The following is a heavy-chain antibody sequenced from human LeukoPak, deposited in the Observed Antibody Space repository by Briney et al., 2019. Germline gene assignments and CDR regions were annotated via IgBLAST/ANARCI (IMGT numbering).Heavy chain of an antibody. J-gene: IGHJ4*02. CDR2: ISSSSSYI. D-gene: IGHD3-3*01. Sequence: TGGSLRLSCAASGFTFSSYSMNWVRQAPGKGLGWVSSISSSSSYIYYADSVKGRFTISRDNAKNSLYLQMNSLRAEDTAVYYCARGTRNGSTIPLDYWGQGALVTVSS. CDR1: GFTFSSYS. CDR3: ARGTRNGSTIPLDY. V-gene: IGHV3-21*01.